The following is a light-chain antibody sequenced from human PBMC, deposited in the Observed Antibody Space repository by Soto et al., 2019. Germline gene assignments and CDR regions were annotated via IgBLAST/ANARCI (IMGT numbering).Light chain of an antibody. CDR2: EVS. CDR1: SSDVGAYNY. J-gene: IGLJ2*01. CDR3: SSYTSSNTLV. V-gene: IGLV2-14*01. Sequence: QSALTQPASVSGSPGQSITISCTGTSSDVGAYNYVSWYQQHPGKAPKLMIFEVSDRPSGVSNRFSGSKSGNTASLTISGLQAEEGADYYCSSYTSSNTLVFGGGTKLTVL.